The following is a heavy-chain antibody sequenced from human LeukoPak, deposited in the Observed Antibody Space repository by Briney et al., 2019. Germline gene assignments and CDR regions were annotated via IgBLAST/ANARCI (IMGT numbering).Heavy chain of an antibody. J-gene: IGHJ6*03. CDR2: IYYSGST. Sequence: SEALSLTCTVSDGSISSSNYYWGWIRQPPGKGLEWIGSIYYSGSTYYNPSLKSRVTISVDTSKNQFSLKLGSVTAADTAVYYCARLVSYYYDSSGYWDYYYYMDVWGKGTTVTVSS. V-gene: IGHV4-39*01. D-gene: IGHD3-22*01. CDR1: DGSISSSNYY. CDR3: ARLVSYYYDSSGYWDYYYYMDV.